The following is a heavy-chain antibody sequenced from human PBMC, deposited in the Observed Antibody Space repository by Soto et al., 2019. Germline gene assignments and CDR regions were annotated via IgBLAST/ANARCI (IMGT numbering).Heavy chain of an antibody. CDR3: ARERSGYDPHYYYSGMDV. J-gene: IGHJ6*02. CDR2: RYYSSST. D-gene: IGHD5-12*01. V-gene: IGHV4-59*01. Sequence: PSETLSLTCPVSGGSLSSYYCSWIRPPPGKGQKWIRYRYYSSSTIDIPALKSRATISVDTPKNPLSLKLSSVTAADTAVYYCARERSGYDPHYYYSGMDVWGQGPTVTVSS. CDR1: GGSLSSYY.